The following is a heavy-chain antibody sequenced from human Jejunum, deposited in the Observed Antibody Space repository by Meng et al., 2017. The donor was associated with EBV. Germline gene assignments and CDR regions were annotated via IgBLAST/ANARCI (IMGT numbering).Heavy chain of an antibody. Sequence: PSHDSGPPLVTPAETPTLTCTFSGVSLSTSGMGAGCICRRPGKALGWLALVFWDGDKRCSTPLMNRLSFIADTSKNQAVLTMANMDPADTAPYYCAHRVLKDMTEALYNWFDPWSQGTLVTVSS. J-gene: IGHJ5*02. CDR2: VFWDGDK. CDR3: AHRVLKDMTEALYNWFDP. CDR1: GVSLSTSGMG. D-gene: IGHD2-21*02. V-gene: IGHV2-5*02.